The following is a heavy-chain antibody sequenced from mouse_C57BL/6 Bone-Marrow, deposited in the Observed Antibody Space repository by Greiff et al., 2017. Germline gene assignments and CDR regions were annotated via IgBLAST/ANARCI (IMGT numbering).Heavy chain of an antibody. Sequence: EVKLVESGGGLVKPGGSLKLSCAASGFTFSDYGMHWVRQAPEKGLEWVAYISSGSSTIYYADTVKGRFTITRDNAKNTLFLQMTSLRSEDTAMYYCARRHDGYYDWYFDVWGTGTTVTVSS. D-gene: IGHD2-3*01. J-gene: IGHJ1*03. CDR3: ARRHDGYYDWYFDV. V-gene: IGHV5-17*01. CDR1: GFTFSDYG. CDR2: ISSGSSTI.